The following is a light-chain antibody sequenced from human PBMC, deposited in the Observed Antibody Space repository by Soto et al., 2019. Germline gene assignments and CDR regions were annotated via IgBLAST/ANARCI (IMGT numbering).Light chain of an antibody. CDR1: SSDVGGYNY. V-gene: IGLV2-8*01. CDR2: EVT. CDR3: SSYAGSNNLV. Sequence: QSALTQPPSASGSPGQSVTISCTGTSSDVGGYNYVSWYQQHPGKAPKLMIHEVTKRPSGVPDLFSGSKSGNTASLTVSGLQAEDEADYYCSSYAGSNNLVFGGGTKLTVL. J-gene: IGLJ2*01.